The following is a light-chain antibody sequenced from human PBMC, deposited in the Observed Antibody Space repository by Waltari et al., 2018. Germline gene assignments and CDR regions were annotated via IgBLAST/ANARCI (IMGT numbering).Light chain of an antibody. CDR1: SSDIGGYNY. CDR3: SSYTSSGTVV. Sequence: QSALTQPASVSGSPGQSITISCTGTSSDIGGYNYASWYQEHPGKAPKLMIYEVSNRPSGVSNRFSGSKSGNTISLTISGLQAEDEADYYCSSYTSSGTVVFGGGTKLTVL. CDR2: EVS. J-gene: IGLJ2*01. V-gene: IGLV2-14*01.